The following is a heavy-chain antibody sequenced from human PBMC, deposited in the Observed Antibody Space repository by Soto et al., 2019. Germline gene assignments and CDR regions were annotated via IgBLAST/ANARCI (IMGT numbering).Heavy chain of an antibody. Sequence: QVQLQESGPGLVKPSETLSLTCTVSGGSMSSYYWSWIRQPPGKGLEWIGFIFYSGSTSYNPSLKSRVTISIDTSEDQFSLKLNSVTAADTAVYYCASMIGDPVLSFDSWGQGTLLTVSS. CDR3: ASMIGDPVLSFDS. V-gene: IGHV4-59*01. CDR1: GGSMSSYY. CDR2: IFYSGST. D-gene: IGHD3-10*02. J-gene: IGHJ5*01.